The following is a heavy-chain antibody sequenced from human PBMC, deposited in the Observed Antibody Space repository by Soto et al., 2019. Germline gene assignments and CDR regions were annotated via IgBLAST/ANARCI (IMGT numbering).Heavy chain of an antibody. Sequence: EVQLLESGGGLVQPGGSLRLSCAASGFTFNNYAMTWVRQAPGKGLEWVSAISGGGDTTSYADSAKGRFTGSRDGSKNTLYLQMSSLRAEDTALYYCAKGRGGSGSLTPRVDFWGQGTLVTVSS. D-gene: IGHD3-10*01. J-gene: IGHJ4*02. CDR1: GFTFNNYA. CDR3: AKGRGGSGSLTPRVDF. V-gene: IGHV3-23*01. CDR2: ISGGGDTT.